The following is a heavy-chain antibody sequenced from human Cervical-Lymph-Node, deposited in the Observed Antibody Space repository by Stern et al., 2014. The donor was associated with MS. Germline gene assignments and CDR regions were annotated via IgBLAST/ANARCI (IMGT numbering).Heavy chain of an antibody. CDR3: ARGGERYNYYYGMDV. V-gene: IGHV4-31*03. J-gene: IGHJ6*02. CDR2: ISYSGST. CDR1: GGSISSVGYY. D-gene: IGHD3-16*01. Sequence: VQLVESGPGLVKPSQTLSLTCIVSGGSISSVGYYWSWIRQHPGKGLVWIGYISYSGSTYYNPSLKSRVTISVDTSKNQFSLKLISVTAADTAVYYCARGGERYNYYYGMDVWGQGTTVTVSS.